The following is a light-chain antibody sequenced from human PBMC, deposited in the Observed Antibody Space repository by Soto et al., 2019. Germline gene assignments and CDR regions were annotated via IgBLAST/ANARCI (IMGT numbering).Light chain of an antibody. J-gene: IGKJ2*01. V-gene: IGKV1-39*01. CDR1: QNIRRY. Sequence: DIQMTQSPSSLSGSVGDRVTITCRASQNIRRYLNWYQQKPGKAPELLISAASSLQSGVPSRFSGGGSGTDFTLTISSLQPDDSATYYCQQSYSTPYTFGQGTNLEIK. CDR3: QQSYSTPYT. CDR2: AAS.